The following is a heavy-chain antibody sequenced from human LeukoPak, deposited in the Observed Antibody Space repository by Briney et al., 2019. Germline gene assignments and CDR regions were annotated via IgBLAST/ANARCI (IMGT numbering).Heavy chain of an antibody. CDR1: GLSISGQW. CDR3: AKGQHFCRSGYCNSPVDY. V-gene: IGHV3-7*01. CDR2: IKHDGSEE. J-gene: IGHJ4*02. Sequence: GGSLRLSCVASGLSISGQWMNWVRQAPGQGLEWVANIKHDGSEEYYVDSVKGRFTISRDDGRNSVSLQMNSVRAEDTAVYSCAKGQHFCRSGYCNSPVDYWGQGTLVTVSS. D-gene: IGHD3-3*01.